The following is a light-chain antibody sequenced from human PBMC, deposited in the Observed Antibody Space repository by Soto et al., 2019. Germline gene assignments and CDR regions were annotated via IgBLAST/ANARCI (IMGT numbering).Light chain of an antibody. CDR3: QQRSNWPPEVT. Sequence: EIVLTQSPDTLSLSPGERATLSCRASQSVRSSLAWYQQKPGQAPRLLIYDASNSATGIPARFSGSGSGTDFTRTISSLEPEDFEVYYCQQRSNWPPEVTFGPGTKVDIK. CDR1: QSVRSS. J-gene: IGKJ3*01. CDR2: DAS. V-gene: IGKV3-11*01.